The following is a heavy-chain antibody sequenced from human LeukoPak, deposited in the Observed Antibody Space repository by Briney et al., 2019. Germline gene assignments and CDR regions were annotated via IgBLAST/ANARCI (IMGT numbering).Heavy chain of an antibody. J-gene: IGHJ4*02. V-gene: IGHV4-30-4*01. Sequence: TSQTLSLTCTVSGGSISSDDYYCSWIRQPPGKGLEWIGYIYYSGSTYYNPSLKTRVTMSVDTSKNQFSLKVSSVTAADTAVFYCARTTVPTSMHFDYWGQGTLVTVSS. CDR3: ARTTVPTSMHFDY. CDR1: GGSISSDDYY. CDR2: IYYSGST. D-gene: IGHD4-17*01.